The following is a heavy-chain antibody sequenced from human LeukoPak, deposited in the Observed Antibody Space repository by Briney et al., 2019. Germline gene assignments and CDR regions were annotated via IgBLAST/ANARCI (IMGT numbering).Heavy chain of an antibody. V-gene: IGHV3-30-3*01. D-gene: IGHD2/OR15-2a*01. CDR3: ARGIHFRNVWHVQE. CDR2: LSFDGDEK. CDR1: GFTFNTYS. J-gene: IGHJ4*02. Sequence: GGSLRLSCVASGFTFNTYSMHWVRQAPGKGLEWMAVLSFDGDEKHYADSVKGRFTISRDNSENTPHLEMNNLRHDDTAIYYCARGIHFRNVWHVQEWGQGTLLTVSS.